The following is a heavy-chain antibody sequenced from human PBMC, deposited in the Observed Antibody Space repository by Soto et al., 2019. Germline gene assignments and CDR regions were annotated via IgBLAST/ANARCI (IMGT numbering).Heavy chain of an antibody. D-gene: IGHD5-12*01. Sequence: GGSLRLSCAASGFTFSSYAMSRVRQAPGKGLEWVSYISSSGSTIYYADSVKGRFTISRDNAKNSLYLQMNSLRAEDTAVYYCARGYKSGYSGYDSGLYFDYWGQGTLVTVSS. J-gene: IGHJ4*02. V-gene: IGHV3-48*04. CDR3: ARGYKSGYSGYDSGLYFDY. CDR1: GFTFSSYA. CDR2: ISSSGSTI.